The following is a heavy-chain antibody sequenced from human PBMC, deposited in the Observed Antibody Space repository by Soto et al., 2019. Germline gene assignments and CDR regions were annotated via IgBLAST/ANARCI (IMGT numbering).Heavy chain of an antibody. V-gene: IGHV4-34*01. CDR1: GESFSGYY. D-gene: IGHD4-17*01. J-gene: IGHJ6*03. Sequence: QVQLQQWGAGLLKPSETLSLTCAVYGESFSGYYWSWIRQPPVKGLEWIGEINHSGSTNYNPSLKSRVTISVDTSKNQFSLKLSSVTAADTAVYYCARGRLRIVSYFYYYMDVWGKGTTVTVSS. CDR2: INHSGST. CDR3: ARGRLRIVSYFYYYMDV.